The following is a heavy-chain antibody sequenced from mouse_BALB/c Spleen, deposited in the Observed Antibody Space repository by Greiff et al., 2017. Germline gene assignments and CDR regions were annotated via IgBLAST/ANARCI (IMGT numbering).Heavy chain of an antibody. V-gene: IGHV1-4*02. D-gene: IGHD2-3*01. J-gene: IGHJ1*01. CDR2: INPSSGYT. CDR3: ARRDGCDGIRYFDV. Sequence: VQLQQPAAELARPGASVKMSCKASGYTFTSYTMHWVKQRPGQGLEWIGYINPSSGYTEYNQKFKDKTTLTSDKSSSTTYMQLSSLTSEDAAVYYCARRDGCDGIRYFDVWGEGTTVTVSS. CDR1: GYTFTSYT.